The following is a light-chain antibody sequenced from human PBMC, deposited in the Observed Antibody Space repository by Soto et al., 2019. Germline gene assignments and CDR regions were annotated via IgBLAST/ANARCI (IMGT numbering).Light chain of an antibody. J-gene: IGLJ1*01. CDR2: EGN. V-gene: IGLV2-23*01. CDR3: CSYAGSSPSYV. Sequence: QSVLTQPASGSGHPGQSLSISSTGTTSDIGSNNLVSWYQQHPGKAPKIMIFEGNKRPSGVSDRFSGSKSGNTASLTIFGLQAEDEADYYCCSYAGSSPSYVFGTGTKVTVL. CDR1: TSDIGSNNL.